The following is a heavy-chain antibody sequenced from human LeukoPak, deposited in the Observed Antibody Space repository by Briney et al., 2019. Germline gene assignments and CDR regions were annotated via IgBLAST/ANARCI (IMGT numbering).Heavy chain of an antibody. CDR1: GYRFSNYW. CDR2: IYPGDSDI. J-gene: IGHJ5*02. CDR3: ARQEYCSGGSCYTWFDP. D-gene: IGHD2-15*01. V-gene: IGHV5-51*01. Sequence: GESLKISCKGSGYRFSNYWVGWVRHMPGKGLEWMGMIYPGDSDIRYSPSFQGQVTISADKSISTAYLQWSSLKASDTAMYYCARQEYCSGGSCYTWFDPWGQGTLVTVSS.